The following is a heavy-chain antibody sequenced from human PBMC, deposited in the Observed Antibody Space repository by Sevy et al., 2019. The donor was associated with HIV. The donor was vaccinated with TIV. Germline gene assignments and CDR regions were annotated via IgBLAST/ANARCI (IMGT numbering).Heavy chain of an antibody. CDR1: GFTVSGNY. Sequence: GGSLRLSCEASGFTVSGNYMAWARLAPGKGLEWVSLIDSGGSTYYADSVKGRFTISRDNAKNTLYLQMNPLRAEDTAVYFCARDRYYDASGYYYYYYGMDVWGQWTTVTVSS. J-gene: IGHJ6*02. V-gene: IGHV3-66*01. CDR3: ARDRYYDASGYYYYYYGMDV. D-gene: IGHD3-22*01. CDR2: IDSGGST.